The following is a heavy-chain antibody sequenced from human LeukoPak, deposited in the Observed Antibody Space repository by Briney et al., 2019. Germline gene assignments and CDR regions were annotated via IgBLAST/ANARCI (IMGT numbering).Heavy chain of an antibody. V-gene: IGHV4-4*07. CDR1: GGSISSYY. Sequence: PSETLSLTCTVSGGSISSYYWSWIRQPAGKGLEWIGRIYTSGSTNYNPPLKSRVTMSVDTSKNQFSLKLSSVTAADTAVYYCGAGRGELSAFHIWGQGTMVTVSS. CDR3: GAGRGELSAFHI. CDR2: IYTSGST. D-gene: IGHD1-26*01. J-gene: IGHJ3*02.